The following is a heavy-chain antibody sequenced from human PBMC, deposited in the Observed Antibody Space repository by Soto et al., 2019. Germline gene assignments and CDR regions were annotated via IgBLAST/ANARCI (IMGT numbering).Heavy chain of an antibody. CDR2: IIPIFGTA. Sequence: QVQLVQSGAEVKKPGSSVKVSCKASGGTFSSYAISWVRQAPGQGLEWMGGIIPIFGTANYAQKFQGRVTITADESTSTAYMELSILRSEDTALYYCARGSLIAAAGTNWFDPWGQGTLVTVSS. V-gene: IGHV1-69*01. CDR1: GGTFSSYA. J-gene: IGHJ5*02. D-gene: IGHD6-13*01. CDR3: ARGSLIAAAGTNWFDP.